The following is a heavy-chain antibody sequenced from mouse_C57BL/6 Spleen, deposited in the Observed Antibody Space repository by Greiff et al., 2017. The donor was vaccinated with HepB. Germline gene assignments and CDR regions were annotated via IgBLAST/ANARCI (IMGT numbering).Heavy chain of an antibody. V-gene: IGHV5-16*01. CDR3: ARVNYGSFFAY. Sequence: EVKLMESEGGLVQPGSSMKLSCTASGFTFSDYYMAWVRQVPEKGLEWVANINYDGSSTYYLDSLKSRFIISRDNAKNILYLQMSSLKSEDTATYYCARVNYGSFFAYWGQGTLVTVSA. J-gene: IGHJ3*01. CDR2: INYDGSST. D-gene: IGHD1-1*01. CDR1: GFTFSDYY.